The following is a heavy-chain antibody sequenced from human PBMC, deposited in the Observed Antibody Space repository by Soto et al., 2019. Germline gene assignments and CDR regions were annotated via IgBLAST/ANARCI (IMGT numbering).Heavy chain of an antibody. J-gene: IGHJ3*02. Sequence: SETLSLTCTVSGGSISSYYWSWIRQPPGKGLEWIGYIYYTGSTSYNPSLKSRVTISVDTSKNQFSLNLSSVTAADTAVYYCARQPSQQLVWAFDIWGQGTMVTVSS. D-gene: IGHD6-13*01. V-gene: IGHV4-59*08. CDR3: ARQPSQQLVWAFDI. CDR1: GGSISSYY. CDR2: IYYTGST.